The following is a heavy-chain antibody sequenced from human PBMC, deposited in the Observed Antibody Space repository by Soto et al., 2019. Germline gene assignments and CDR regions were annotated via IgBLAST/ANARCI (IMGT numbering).Heavy chain of an antibody. CDR3: ARGRRNPPSVYYYFKMDV. J-gene: IGHJ6*03. Sequence: QVQMDQSGGGVVQPGRSLRLSCAASGFSLTSYGLQWVRQAPGKGLEWVAVMWSDGAKTAYADSVKGRFIVSRDTFENSVRLRMDRLRGEDTAVYYCARGRRNPPSVYYYFKMDVWGTGSTVTVS. V-gene: IGHV3-33*01. CDR1: GFSLTSYG. CDR2: MWSDGAKT. D-gene: IGHD1-1*01.